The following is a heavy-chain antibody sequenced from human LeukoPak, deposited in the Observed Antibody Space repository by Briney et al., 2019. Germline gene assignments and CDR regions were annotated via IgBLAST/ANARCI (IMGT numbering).Heavy chain of an antibody. CDR1: GFMFSSYW. CDR3: ARKPQLTGGWFDP. Sequence: GGSLRLSCAASGFMFSSYWMSWVRQAPGKGLEWVANIKLDGSEKYYVDSVKGRFTISRDNAKNSLYLQMNSLKAEDTAVYYCARKPQLTGGWFDPWGQGTLVTVSS. D-gene: IGHD6-13*01. CDR2: IKLDGSEK. V-gene: IGHV3-7*01. J-gene: IGHJ5*02.